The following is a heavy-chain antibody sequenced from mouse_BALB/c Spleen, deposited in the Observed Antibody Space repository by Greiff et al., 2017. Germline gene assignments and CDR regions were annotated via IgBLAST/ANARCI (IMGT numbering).Heavy chain of an antibody. D-gene: IGHD1-1*01. Sequence: EVQLQQSGAELVKPGASVKLSCTASGFNIKDTYMHWVKQRPEQGLEWIGRIDPANGNTKYDPKFQGKATITADTSSNTAYLQLSSLTSEDTAVYYCARGTTVVAYYAMDYWGQGTSVTVSS. J-gene: IGHJ4*01. CDR2: IDPANGNT. V-gene: IGHV14-3*02. CDR3: ARGTTVVAYYAMDY. CDR1: GFNIKDTY.